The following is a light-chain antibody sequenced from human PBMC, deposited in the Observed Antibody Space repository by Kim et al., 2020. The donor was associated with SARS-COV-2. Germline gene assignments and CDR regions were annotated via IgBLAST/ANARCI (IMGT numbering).Light chain of an antibody. CDR2: GAS. V-gene: IGKV3-20*01. CDR1: QSVDSS. CDR3: QQYGSSPWT. J-gene: IGKJ1*01. Sequence: LSPGERATLSCRASQSVDSSLAWYQQRPGQAPTLLTYGASRRATGIPDRFSGSGSGTDFTLTISRLEPEDFAVYYCQQYGSSPWTFGQGTKVDIK.